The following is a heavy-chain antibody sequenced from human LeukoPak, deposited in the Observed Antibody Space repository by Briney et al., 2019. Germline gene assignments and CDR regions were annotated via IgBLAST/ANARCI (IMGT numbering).Heavy chain of an antibody. D-gene: IGHD2/OR15-2a*01. J-gene: IGHJ4*02. V-gene: IGHV3-7*01. Sequence: PGGSLRLSCAASGFTFGSYWMSWVRQPPGKGREWVANIKQDGSEKYYVDSVKGRFTISRDNAKNSLYMQMHSLRAEDTAVYYCGSGGYFRLGDYWGQGTLVTVSS. CDR1: GFTFGSYW. CDR3: GSGGYFRLGDY. CDR2: IKQDGSEK.